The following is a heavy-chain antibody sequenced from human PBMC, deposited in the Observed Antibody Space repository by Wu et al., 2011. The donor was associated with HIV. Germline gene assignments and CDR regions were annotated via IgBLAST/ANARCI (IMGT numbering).Heavy chain of an antibody. CDR2: IIPILRRP. Sequence: QVQLTQSGAEVKKPGSSVRVSCKASGGTFATYAVSWVRQAPGQGLEWMGRIIPILRRPNYAQKFQGRVTITADKSTTTLDLSSLTFDDTAVYYCARAIGTTSPYYYHYMDVWAKGPRSPSP. CDR3: ARAIGTTSPYYYHYMDV. J-gene: IGHJ6*03. CDR1: GGTFATYA. D-gene: IGHD1-1*01. V-gene: IGHV1-69*04.